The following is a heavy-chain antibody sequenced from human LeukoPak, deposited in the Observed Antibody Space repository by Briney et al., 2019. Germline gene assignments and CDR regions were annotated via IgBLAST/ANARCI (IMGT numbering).Heavy chain of an antibody. V-gene: IGHV1-69*13. D-gene: IGHD2-2*01. CDR3: ARGEQYQEGGDFQAAFDI. CDR2: IIPIFGTA. Sequence: SVKVSCKASGYTFTSYDINWVRQAPGQGLEWMGGIIPIFGTANYAQKFQGRVTITADESTSTAYMELSSLRSEDTAVYYCARGEQYQEGGDFQAAFDIWGQGTMVTVSS. CDR1: GYTFTSYD. J-gene: IGHJ3*02.